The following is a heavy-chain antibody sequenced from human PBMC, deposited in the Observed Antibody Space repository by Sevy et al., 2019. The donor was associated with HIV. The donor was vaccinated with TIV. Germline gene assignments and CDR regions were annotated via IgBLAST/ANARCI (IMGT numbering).Heavy chain of an antibody. V-gene: IGHV3-30*18. CDR3: AKDLAYYDFWSGFKLYYYYYGMDV. CDR1: GFTLSSYG. J-gene: IGHJ6*02. D-gene: IGHD3-3*01. Sequence: GGSLRLSCAASGFTLSSYGMHWVRQAPGKGLEWVAVISYDGSDKYYAYSVKGRFTISRDNSKNTLYLQMNSLRAEDTAVYYCAKDLAYYDFWSGFKLYYYYYGMDVWGQGTTVTVSS. CDR2: ISYDGSDK.